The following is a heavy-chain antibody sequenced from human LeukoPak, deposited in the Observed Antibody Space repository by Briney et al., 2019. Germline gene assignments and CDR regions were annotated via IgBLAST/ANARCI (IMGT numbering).Heavy chain of an antibody. Sequence: GGSLRLSCAASGFTFSSYAMSWVRQAPGKGLEWVSSISATGGNTYSADSVKGRFTISRDNSKNTLSLQMNSLRAEDTAVYYCAKITSSSTSCLFDPWGQGTLVTVSS. CDR1: GFTFSSYA. J-gene: IGHJ5*02. D-gene: IGHD2-2*01. CDR2: ISATGGNT. CDR3: AKITSSSTSCLFDP. V-gene: IGHV3-23*01.